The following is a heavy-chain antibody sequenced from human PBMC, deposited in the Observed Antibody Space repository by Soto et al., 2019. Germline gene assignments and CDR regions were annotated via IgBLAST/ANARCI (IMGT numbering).Heavy chain of an antibody. CDR3: ARHARRRVGHPRPYCFDS. D-gene: IGHD2-15*01. V-gene: IGHV4-39*01. CDR1: GGSITTSTYY. J-gene: IGHJ4*02. CDR2: IYYLGST. Sequence: QLQLQESGPGLVKPSETLSLTCSVSGGSITTSTYYWGWIRQSPGKGLEWIGTIYYLGSTYYNPSLKSRVTISVDTSKNQFSLRLNSVTATDTALYYCARHARRRVGHPRPYCFDSWGQGTLVAVSS.